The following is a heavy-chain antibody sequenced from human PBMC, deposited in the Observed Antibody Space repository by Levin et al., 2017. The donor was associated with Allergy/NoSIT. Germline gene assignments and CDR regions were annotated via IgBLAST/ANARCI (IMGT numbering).Heavy chain of an antibody. D-gene: IGHD2-2*01. Sequence: GESLKISCAASGFTFSSYDMHWVRQATGKGLEWVSAIGTAGDTYYPGSVKGRFTISRENAKNSLYLQMNSLRAGDTAVYYCASLPTGLIYSCSSTSCYRPHYGMDVWGQGTTVTVSS. V-gene: IGHV3-13*01. CDR1: GFTFSSYD. CDR2: IGTAGDT. CDR3: ASLPTGLIYSCSSTSCYRPHYGMDV. J-gene: IGHJ6*02.